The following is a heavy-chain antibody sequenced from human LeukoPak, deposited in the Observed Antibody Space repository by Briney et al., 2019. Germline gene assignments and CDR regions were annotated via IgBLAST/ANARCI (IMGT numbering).Heavy chain of an antibody. J-gene: IGHJ3*02. CDR3: ARDPCSMVRGVICFGAFDI. CDR2: ISWNGGST. CDR1: GFTFDDYG. D-gene: IGHD3-10*01. Sequence: GGSLRLSCAASGFTFDDYGMSWVRQPPGKGLEWVSGISWNGGSTGYADSVKGRFTISRDSAKSSLYLQMNSLRAEDTAVYYCARDPCSMVRGVICFGAFDIWGQGTMGTVSS. V-gene: IGHV3-20*04.